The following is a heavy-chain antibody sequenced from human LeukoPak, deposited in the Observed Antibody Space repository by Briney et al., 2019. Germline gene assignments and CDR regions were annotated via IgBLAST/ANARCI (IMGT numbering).Heavy chain of an antibody. J-gene: IGHJ3*02. CDR3: AKTYYYDSSGYYRDAFDI. CDR2: IYTSGST. Sequence: SETLSLTCTVSGTSISSYYWSWIRQPAGKGLEWIGRIYTSGSTNYNPSLKSRVTMSVDTSKNQLSLRLSSVTAADTGVYYCAKTYYYDSSGYYRDAFDIWGQGTMVTVSS. D-gene: IGHD3-22*01. CDR1: GTSISSYY. V-gene: IGHV4-4*07.